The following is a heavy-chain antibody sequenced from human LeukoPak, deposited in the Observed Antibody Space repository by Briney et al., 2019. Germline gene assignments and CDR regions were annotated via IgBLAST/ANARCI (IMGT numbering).Heavy chain of an antibody. CDR3: ATRGIAAA. D-gene: IGHD6-13*01. CDR2: IGGGGDTST. V-gene: IGHV3-23*01. CDR1: GFTFSSCS. J-gene: IGHJ5*02. Sequence: GGSLRLSCATSGFTFSSCSMSWVRQAPGKGLEWVSVIGGGGDTSTYYADSVKGRFTISRDNSKNTLYLHMNSLRAEDTAVYYCATRGIAAAWGQGTLVTVSS.